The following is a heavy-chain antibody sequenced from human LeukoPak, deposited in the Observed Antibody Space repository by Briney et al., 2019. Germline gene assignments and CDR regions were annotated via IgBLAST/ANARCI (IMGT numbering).Heavy chain of an antibody. Sequence: PGGSLRLSCAASGFTFSSYAMSWVRQAPGKGLEWVSAISGSGGSTHYADSVKGRFTISRDNSKNTLYLQMNSLRAEDTAVYYCAKDSRVVGATHDYWGQGTLVTVSS. J-gene: IGHJ4*02. D-gene: IGHD1-26*01. V-gene: IGHV3-23*01. CDR3: AKDSRVVGATHDY. CDR1: GFTFSSYA. CDR2: ISGSGGST.